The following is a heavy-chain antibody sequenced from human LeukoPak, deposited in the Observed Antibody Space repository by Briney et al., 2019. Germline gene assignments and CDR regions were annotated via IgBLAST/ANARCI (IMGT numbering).Heavy chain of an antibody. CDR2: ISGSGGST. V-gene: IGHV3-23*01. D-gene: IGHD6-13*01. CDR1: GFTFSTYS. J-gene: IGHJ4*02. CDR3: ANVAAAGTTTFDY. Sequence: PGGSLRLSCAASGFTFSTYSMNWVRQAPGKGLEWVSAISGSGGSTYYADSVKGRFTISRDNSKNTLYLQMNSLRAEDTAVYYCANVAAAGTTTFDYWGQGTLVTVSS.